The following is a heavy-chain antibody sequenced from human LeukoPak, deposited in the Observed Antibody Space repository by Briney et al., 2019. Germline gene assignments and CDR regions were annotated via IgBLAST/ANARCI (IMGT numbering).Heavy chain of an antibody. CDR2: ISYDGSNK. V-gene: IGHV3-30-3*01. Sequence: PGGSLRLSCAASGFTFSSYAMHWVRQAPGKGLEWVAVISYDGSNKYYADSVKGRFTISRDNSKNTLYLQMNSLRAEDTAVYYCARGYLRLGWLRYPRGAFDIWGQGTMVTVSS. CDR3: ARGYLRLGWLRYPRGAFDI. D-gene: IGHD5-12*01. J-gene: IGHJ3*02. CDR1: GFTFSSYA.